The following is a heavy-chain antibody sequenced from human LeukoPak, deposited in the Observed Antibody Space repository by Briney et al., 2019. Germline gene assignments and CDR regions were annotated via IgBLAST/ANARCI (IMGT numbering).Heavy chain of an antibody. Sequence: ASVKVSCKASGYTFTSYGISWVRQAPGQGLEWMGWISAYNGNTNYAQKLQGRVTMTRNTSISTAYMELSSLRSEDTAVYYCARGGRYCSSTSCYLDDPWGQGTLVTVSS. V-gene: IGHV1-18*01. CDR1: GYTFTSYG. D-gene: IGHD2-2*01. J-gene: IGHJ5*02. CDR2: ISAYNGNT. CDR3: ARGGRYCSSTSCYLDDP.